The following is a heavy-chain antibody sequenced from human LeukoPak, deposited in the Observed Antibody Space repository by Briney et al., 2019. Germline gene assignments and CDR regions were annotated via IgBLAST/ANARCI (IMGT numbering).Heavy chain of an antibody. V-gene: IGHV3-23*01. CDR3: AKPLRFLEWLSDYYYYYMDV. CDR2: ISGSGGST. CDR1: GFTFSSYA. D-gene: IGHD3-3*01. Sequence: PGGSLRLSCAASGFTFSSYAMSWVRQAPGKGLEWVSAISGSGGSTYYADSVKGRFTISRDNSKNTLYLQMNSLRAEDTAVYYCAKPLRFLEWLSDYYYYYMDVWGKGTTVTVSS. J-gene: IGHJ6*03.